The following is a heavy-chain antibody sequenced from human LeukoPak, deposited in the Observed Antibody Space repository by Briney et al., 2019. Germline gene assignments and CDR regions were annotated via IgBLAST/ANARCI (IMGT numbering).Heavy chain of an antibody. V-gene: IGHV3-74*01. Sequence: PGGSLRLSCAASGFPFSNYWMHWVRQAPGKGLVWVSRINEDGWTTDYADSVKGRFATSRDNAKNTLYLQMNSLRAEDAAVYYCARDVAGMDGYWGQGTLVTVSS. J-gene: IGHJ4*02. CDR2: INEDGWTT. CDR3: ARDVAGMDGY. CDR1: GFPFSNYW. D-gene: IGHD2-15*01.